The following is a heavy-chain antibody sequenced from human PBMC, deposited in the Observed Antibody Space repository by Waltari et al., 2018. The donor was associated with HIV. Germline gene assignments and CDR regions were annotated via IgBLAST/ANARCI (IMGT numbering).Heavy chain of an antibody. CDR2: FDPEDDET. J-gene: IGHJ6*02. CDR3: ATGGGTTSIQLYDLDV. D-gene: IGHD1-26*01. V-gene: IGHV1-24*01. CDR1: GYPPPDLT. Sequence: QVQLIQSGAAVKQTGASAKVACKVFGYPPPDLTLQWVRQAPGKGLEWMGGFDPEDDETIYAQKFQGRVTMTEDTSTDSAYMELSSLTSEDTAVYYCATGGGTTSIQLYDLDVWGQGTTVTVSS.